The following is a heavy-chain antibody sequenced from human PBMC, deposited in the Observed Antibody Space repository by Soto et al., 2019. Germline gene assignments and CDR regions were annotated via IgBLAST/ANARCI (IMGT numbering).Heavy chain of an antibody. D-gene: IGHD3-3*01. J-gene: IGHJ6*02. CDR2: IRSKGYGGTA. Sequence: PGGSLRLSCTASGFTFGDYALTWFRQAPGKGLDWVGFIRSKGYGGTADYAASVKGRFTISRDDSKSIAYLKMSSLKVEDTAVYYCYRLGADFWSAYFTPNYYCGKDVWGQRTSVTVSS. V-gene: IGHV3-49*03. CDR1: GFTFGDYA. CDR3: YRLGADFWSAYFTPNYYCGKDV.